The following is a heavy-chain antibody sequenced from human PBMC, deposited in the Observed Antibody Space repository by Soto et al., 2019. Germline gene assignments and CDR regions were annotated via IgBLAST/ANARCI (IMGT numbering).Heavy chain of an antibody. V-gene: IGHV1-58*01. J-gene: IGHJ4*02. D-gene: IGHD1-26*01. CDR3: AAQREGATSYFDY. CDR1: PFTFTRSA. Sequence: QMQLVQSGPEVKKPGTSVKVSCKASPFTFTRSAVPWGRQARGQRLEWIGWIVVGSGNTKYAQTFQERVTITRDMSSGTAYLELRSLLSEYTAVYYCAAQREGATSYFDYWGQGTLLTVSS. CDR2: IVVGSGNT.